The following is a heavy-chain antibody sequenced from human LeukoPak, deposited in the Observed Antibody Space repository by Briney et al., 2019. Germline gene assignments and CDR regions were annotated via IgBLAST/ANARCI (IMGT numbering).Heavy chain of an antibody. Sequence: GGSLRLSCAASGFTFSSYGMNWVRQAPGTGLEWVALISYDGSNKYYSDSVKGRFTVSRDNSKNTLYLQMNSLRAEDTAVYYCAKGGGWLYYFDCWGQGTLVTVSS. CDR3: AKGGGWLYYFDC. CDR2: ISYDGSNK. CDR1: GFTFSSYG. V-gene: IGHV3-30*18. J-gene: IGHJ4*02. D-gene: IGHD6-19*01.